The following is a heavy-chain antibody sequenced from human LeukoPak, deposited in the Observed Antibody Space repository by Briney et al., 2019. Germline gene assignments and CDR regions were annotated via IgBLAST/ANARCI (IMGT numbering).Heavy chain of an antibody. CDR2: ISSSSSYI. CDR1: GFTFSSYS. J-gene: IGHJ5*01. Sequence: GGSLRLSCAASGFTFSSYSMNWVRQAPGKGLEWVSSISSSSSYIYYADSVKGRFTISRDNAKNSLYLQMNSLRAEDTAVYYCARGYSSALYNWFDSWGQGTLVTVSS. CDR3: ARGYSSALYNWFDS. D-gene: IGHD6-19*01. V-gene: IGHV3-21*01.